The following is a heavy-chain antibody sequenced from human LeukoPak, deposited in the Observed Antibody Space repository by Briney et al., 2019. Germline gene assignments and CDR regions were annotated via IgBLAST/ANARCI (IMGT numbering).Heavy chain of an antibody. CDR3: ARERRGPSAGIDY. CDR2: IRYDGSNK. V-gene: IGHV3-30*02. Sequence: PGGSLRLSCAASGFTFSSYGMHWVRQAPGKGLEWVAFIRYDGSNKYYADSVKGRFTISRDNSKNTLYLQMNSLRAEDTAVYYCARERRGPSAGIDYWGQGTLVTVSS. CDR1: GFTFSSYG. J-gene: IGHJ4*02. D-gene: IGHD6-13*01.